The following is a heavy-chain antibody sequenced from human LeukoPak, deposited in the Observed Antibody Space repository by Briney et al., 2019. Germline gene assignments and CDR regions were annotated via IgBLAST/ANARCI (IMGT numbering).Heavy chain of an antibody. CDR3: AKDLRWLTDY. D-gene: IGHD6-19*01. CDR1: GFDFDDYA. Sequence: GRSLRLSCVVSGFDFDDYAMHWVRQAPGKGLEWVAVISYDGSNKYYADSVKGRFTISRDNSKNTLYLQMNSLRAEDTAVYYCAKDLRWLTDYWGQGTLVTVSS. J-gene: IGHJ4*02. V-gene: IGHV3-30*18. CDR2: ISYDGSNK.